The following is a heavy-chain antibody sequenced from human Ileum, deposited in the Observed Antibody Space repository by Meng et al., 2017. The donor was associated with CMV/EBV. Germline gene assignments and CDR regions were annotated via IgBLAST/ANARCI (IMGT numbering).Heavy chain of an antibody. V-gene: IGHV4-39*07. CDR1: GVSISSGSHS. CDR3: ARDLTNKWFYY. Sequence: QESVPGMVKPTGPLSHTCTASGVSISSGSHSWAWFRQPPGKSLEWIGSMYFIGIADYNPSLKSRVIISLHATQKQFSLRLTSVTAADSAVYFCARDLTNKWFYYWGQGTLVTVSS. CDR2: MYFIGIA. D-gene: IGHD1-26*01. J-gene: IGHJ4*02.